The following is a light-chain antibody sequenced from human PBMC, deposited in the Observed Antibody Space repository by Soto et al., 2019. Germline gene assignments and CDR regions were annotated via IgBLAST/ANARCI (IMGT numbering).Light chain of an antibody. V-gene: IGKV3-15*01. J-gene: IGKJ4*01. CDR1: QGVGDT. CDR2: DTS. Sequence: EVVLRQSRATLAVSPWERATLSSRASQGVGDTLAWYQHKPGQTPRLLIYDTSTRATGFPTRFSGSRSGAEFTLTISSLQSEEFAVYYCQPYNNWPVTFGGGTKVDIK. CDR3: QPYNNWPVT.